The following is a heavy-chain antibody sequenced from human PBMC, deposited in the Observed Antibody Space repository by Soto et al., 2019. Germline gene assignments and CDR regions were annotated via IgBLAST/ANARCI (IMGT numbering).Heavy chain of an antibody. Sequence: GGSLRLSCAASGFTFSSYWMSWVRQAPGKGLEWVANIKQDGSEKYYVDSVKGRFTISRDNAKNSLYLQMNSLRAENTAVYYCARVWGIKIGLWFGELRNDAFDIWGQGTMVTVSS. CDR3: ARVWGIKIGLWFGELRNDAFDI. V-gene: IGHV3-7*01. CDR2: IKQDGSEK. D-gene: IGHD3-10*01. J-gene: IGHJ3*02. CDR1: GFTFSSYW.